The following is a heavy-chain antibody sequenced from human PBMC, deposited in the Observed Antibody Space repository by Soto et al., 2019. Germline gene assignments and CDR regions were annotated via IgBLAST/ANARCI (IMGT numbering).Heavy chain of an antibody. Sequence: PSETLSLTCAVSGGSISSGGYSCNWIRQPPGKGLEWIGYIYHSGSTYYNPSLKSRVTISVDRSKNQFSLKLSSVTAADTAVYYCARGSYYYDSSGYYGYWGQGTLVT. CDR1: GGSISSGGYS. CDR2: IYHSGST. CDR3: ARGSYYYDSSGYYGY. D-gene: IGHD3-22*01. J-gene: IGHJ4*02. V-gene: IGHV4-30-2*01.